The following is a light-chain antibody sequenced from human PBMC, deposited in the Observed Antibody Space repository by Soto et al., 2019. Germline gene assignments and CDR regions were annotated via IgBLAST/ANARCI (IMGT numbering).Light chain of an antibody. CDR3: QQYMSSVT. Sequence: EIVLTQSPGSLSLSPGERATLSCRASQSVDSTFFAWYQKKPGQAPRLLMYGVSKRATGIPDRFSGSGSGTDFTLTISRLEPEDFAVXXXQQYMSSVTFGQGTRVEIK. CDR2: GVS. CDR1: QSVDSTF. V-gene: IGKV3-20*01. J-gene: IGKJ1*01.